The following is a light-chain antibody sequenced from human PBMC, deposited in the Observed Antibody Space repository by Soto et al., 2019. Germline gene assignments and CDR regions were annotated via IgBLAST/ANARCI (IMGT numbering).Light chain of an antibody. Sequence: QSALTQPASVSGSPGQSITISCAGTSSDVGGYKYVSWYQQHPGKAPKLMIYEVSNRPSGVSNRFSGSKSGSTASLTISGLQAEDEADYYCTSYTGTSTPWVVGGGTKLTVL. J-gene: IGLJ3*02. CDR3: TSYTGTSTPWV. V-gene: IGLV2-14*01. CDR1: SSDVGGYKY. CDR2: EVS.